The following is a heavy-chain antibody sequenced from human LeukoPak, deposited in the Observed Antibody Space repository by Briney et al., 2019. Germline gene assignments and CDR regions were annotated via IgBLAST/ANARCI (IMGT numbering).Heavy chain of an antibody. CDR1: GFTFTSSA. J-gene: IGHJ5*02. Sequence: SVKVSCKASGFTFTSSALQWVRQARGQRLEWIGWIVVDTGHTNYAQKFQERVTITRDTSTSTAYMELRSLRSEDTAVYYCAAVHYYGSGSYGTAFDNWGQGTLVTVSS. D-gene: IGHD3-10*01. CDR2: IVVDTGHT. V-gene: IGHV1-58*01. CDR3: AAVHYYGSGSYGTAFDN.